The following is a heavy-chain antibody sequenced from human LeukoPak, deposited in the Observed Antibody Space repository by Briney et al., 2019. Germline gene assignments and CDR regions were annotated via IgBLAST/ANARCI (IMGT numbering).Heavy chain of an antibody. D-gene: IGHD5-18*01. V-gene: IGHV3-49*04. CDR1: EFTFADHA. CDR3: ARGPIHLWLYYGMYV. CDR2: IRSKAYRGTT. J-gene: IGHJ6*02. Sequence: QSLTLSCTASEFTFADHAIRWARQPPGKKLEWVGFIRSKAYRGTTEYAPAVKGRFTISRDDSKSVAYLQMNNLQTEDTAVYYCARGPIHLWLYYGMYVWGQGTTVIVSS.